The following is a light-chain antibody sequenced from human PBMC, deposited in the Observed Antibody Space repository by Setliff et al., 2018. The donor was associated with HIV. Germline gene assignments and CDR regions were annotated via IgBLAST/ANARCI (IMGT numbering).Light chain of an antibody. CDR1: SSDVGGYNY. CDR3: CSYAGTSWV. Sequence: QSALTQPPSASGSPGQSVTISCTGTSSDVGGYNYVSWYQQHPGKAPKVMIYDVSKRPSGISNRFSGSKSGNTASLTISGLQAEDETDYYCCSYAGTSWVFGGGTKVTVL. CDR2: DVS. J-gene: IGLJ3*02. V-gene: IGLV2-8*01.